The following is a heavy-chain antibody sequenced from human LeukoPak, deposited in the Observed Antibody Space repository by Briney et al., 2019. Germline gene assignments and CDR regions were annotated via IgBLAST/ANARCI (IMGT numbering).Heavy chain of an antibody. CDR3: ARDRSGWAGYFDL. Sequence: SETLSLTCTVSGGSISSYYWSWLRQPPGKGLEWVGFISYSGSTNYNPSLQSRVTISVDTSKNQFSLKLTSVTAADTAVYYCARDRSGWAGYFDLWGRGTLVTVSS. CDR1: GGSISSYY. D-gene: IGHD6-19*01. V-gene: IGHV4-59*01. J-gene: IGHJ2*01. CDR2: ISYSGST.